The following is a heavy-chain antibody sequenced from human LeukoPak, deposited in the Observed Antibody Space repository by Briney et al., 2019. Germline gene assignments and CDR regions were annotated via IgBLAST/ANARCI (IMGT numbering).Heavy chain of an antibody. CDR2: IYYSGST. V-gene: IGHV4-61*05. J-gene: IGHJ4*02. CDR3: ARGPVGSSLDY. CDR1: GGSISSSSYY. Sequence: SETLSLTCTVSGGSISSSSYYWGWIRQPPGKGLEWIGYIYYSGSTKYNPSLKSRVTISVDTSKNQFSLKLSSVTAADTAVYYCARGPVGSSLDYWGQGTLVTVSS. D-gene: IGHD6-13*01.